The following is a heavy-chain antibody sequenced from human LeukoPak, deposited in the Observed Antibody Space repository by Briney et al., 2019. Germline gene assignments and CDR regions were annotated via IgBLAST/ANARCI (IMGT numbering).Heavy chain of an antibody. CDR1: GGTSSSYA. D-gene: IGHD5-18*01. Sequence: SVKVSCKASGGTSSSYAISWVRQAPGQGLEWMGRIIPILGIANYAQKFQGRVTITADKSTSTAYMELSSLRSEDTAVYYCARTPSYSYGHDYWGQGTLVTVSS. CDR3: ARTPSYSYGHDY. V-gene: IGHV1-69*04. CDR2: IIPILGIA. J-gene: IGHJ4*02.